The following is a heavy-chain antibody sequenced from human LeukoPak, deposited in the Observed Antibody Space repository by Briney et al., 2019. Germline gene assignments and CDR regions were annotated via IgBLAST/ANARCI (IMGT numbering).Heavy chain of an antibody. CDR2: INHSGST. V-gene: IGHV4-34*01. CDR1: GGSFSGYY. CDR3: ATVAAAGTDDY. J-gene: IGHJ4*02. D-gene: IGHD6-13*01. Sequence: SETLSLTCAVYGGSFSGYYWSWIRQPPGKGLEWIGEINHSGSTNYNPSLKSRVTISVDTSKNQFSPKLSSVTAADTAVYYCATVAAAGTDDYWGQGTLATVSS.